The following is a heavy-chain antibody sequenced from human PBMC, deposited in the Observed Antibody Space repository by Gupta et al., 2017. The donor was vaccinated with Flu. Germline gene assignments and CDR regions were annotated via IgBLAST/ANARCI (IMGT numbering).Heavy chain of an antibody. J-gene: IGHJ4*02. CDR1: GFTFSNAW. D-gene: IGHD3-22*01. V-gene: IGHV3-15*01. CDR2: IKSKTDGGTT. Sequence: EVQLVESGGGLVKPGGSLRLSCAASGFTFSNAWMSWVRQAPGKGLEWVGRIKSKTDGGTTDYAAPVKGRFTISRDDSKNTLYLQMNSLKTEDTAVYYCTTLPQDYYDSSGYYSIDYWGQGTLVTVSS. CDR3: TTLPQDYYDSSGYYSIDY.